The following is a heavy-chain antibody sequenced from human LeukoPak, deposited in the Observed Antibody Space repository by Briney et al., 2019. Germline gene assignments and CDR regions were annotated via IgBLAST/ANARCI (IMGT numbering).Heavy chain of an antibody. J-gene: IGHJ4*02. CDR2: IIPIFGTS. Sequence: SVKVSCKASGYNFMSYGMHWVRQAPGQGLEWMGGIIPIFGTSNYAHKFRGRVTITADETTSTVYMELSSLRSDGTAIYYCAFEGYNYGYNWGQGTLVTVSS. V-gene: IGHV1-69*13. D-gene: IGHD5-18*01. CDR1: GYNFMSYG. CDR3: AFEGYNYGYN.